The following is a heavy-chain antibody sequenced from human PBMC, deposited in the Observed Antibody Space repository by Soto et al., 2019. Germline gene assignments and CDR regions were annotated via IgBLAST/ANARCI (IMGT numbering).Heavy chain of an antibody. CDR2: IIPIFGTA. V-gene: IGHV1-69*01. CDR3: ANKAAGYLGTVWGFDP. Sequence: QVQLVQSGAEVKRPGSSVKVSCKASGGTFSSYAISWVRQAPGQGLEWMGGIIPIFGTANYAQKFQGRVTITADESTSTAYMELSSLRSEDTAVYYCANKAAGYLGTVWGFDPWGQGTLVTVSS. CDR1: GGTFSSYA. J-gene: IGHJ5*02. D-gene: IGHD3-9*01.